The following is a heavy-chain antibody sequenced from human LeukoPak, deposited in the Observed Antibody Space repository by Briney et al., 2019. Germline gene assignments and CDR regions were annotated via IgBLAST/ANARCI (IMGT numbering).Heavy chain of an antibody. CDR1: GFTFSSYA. CDR2: ISYDGSNK. J-gene: IGHJ4*02. CDR3: ARGDDSSGYYYGF. V-gene: IGHV3-30-3*01. Sequence: GRSLRLYCAASGFTFSSYAMHWVRQAPGKGLEWVAVISYDGSNKYYADSVKGRFTISRDNSKNTLYLQMNSLRAEDTAVYYCARGDDSSGYYYGFWGQGTLVTVSS. D-gene: IGHD3-22*01.